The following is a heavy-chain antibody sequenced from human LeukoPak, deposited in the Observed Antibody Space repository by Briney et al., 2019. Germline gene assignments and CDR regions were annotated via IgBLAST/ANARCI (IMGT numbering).Heavy chain of an antibody. D-gene: IGHD4-11*01. Sequence: GESLKISCKGSGYSFTTYWIGWVRQMPGKSLEWVGMIYPADSDTRYSPSLKGHVTISADKSISTAYLQWSSLEASVTAMYYCARLMTTVTTGGDYWGQGTLVTVSS. J-gene: IGHJ4*02. CDR2: IYPADSDT. V-gene: IGHV5-51*01. CDR3: ARLMTTVTTGGDY. CDR1: GYSFTTYW.